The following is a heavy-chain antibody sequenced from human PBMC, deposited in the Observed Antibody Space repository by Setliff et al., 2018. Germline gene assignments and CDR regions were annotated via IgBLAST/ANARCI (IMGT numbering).Heavy chain of an antibody. Sequence: GASVKVSCKASGYTFRQSIVSWVRQAPGQGLEWLGWIGVYSGNTYSAQRFQGRVSLTTDESTNTACLELRGLRSDDTAVYYCMRLVRFCSRTVCQRTSGDEAWGQGTLVTVSS. J-gene: IGHJ5*02. V-gene: IGHV1-18*01. D-gene: IGHD3-3*01. CDR1: GYTFRQSI. CDR3: MRLVRFCSRTVCQRTSGDEA. CDR2: IGVYSGNT.